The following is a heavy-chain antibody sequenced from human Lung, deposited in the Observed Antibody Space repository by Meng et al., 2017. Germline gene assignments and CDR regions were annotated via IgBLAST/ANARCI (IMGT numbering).Heavy chain of an antibody. CDR1: GGSFSDYY. V-gene: IGHV4-34*01. CDR3: ARGPTTMAHDFDY. J-gene: IGHJ4*02. Sequence: QRWGPGLLNASETLSLTCVVSGGSFSDYYWSWIRQPPGKGLEWIGEINHSGSTNYNPSLESRATISVDTSQNNLSLKLSSVTAADSAVYYCARGPTTMAHDFDYWGQGTLVTVSS. CDR2: INHSGST. D-gene: IGHD4-11*01.